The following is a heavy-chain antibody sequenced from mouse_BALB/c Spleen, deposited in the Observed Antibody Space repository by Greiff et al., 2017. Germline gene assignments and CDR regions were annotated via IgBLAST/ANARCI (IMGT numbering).Heavy chain of an antibody. J-gene: IGHJ1*01. CDR1: GFNIKDTY. CDR3: ARGGITTRWYFDV. D-gene: IGHD2-4*01. CDR2: IDPANGNT. V-gene: IGHV14-3*02. Sequence: EVKLQESGAELVKPGASVKLSCTASGFNIKDTYMHWVKQRPEQGLEWIGRIDPANGNTKYDPKFQGKATITADTSSNTAYLQLSSLTSEDTAVYYCARGGITTRWYFDVWGAGTTVTVSS.